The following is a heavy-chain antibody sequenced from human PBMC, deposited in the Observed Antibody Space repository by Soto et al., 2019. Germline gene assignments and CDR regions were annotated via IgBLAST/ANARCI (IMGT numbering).Heavy chain of an antibody. Sequence: KPGGSLRLSCAASGFTFSSYSMNWVRQAPGKGLEWVSSISSSSSYIYYADSVKGRFTISRDNDKNSLYLQVNSLRAEDTAVYYCARDRGVSYCGGDCKVDLYYYYGMDVWGQGTTVTVSS. CDR3: ARDRGVSYCGGDCKVDLYYYYGMDV. D-gene: IGHD2-21*02. V-gene: IGHV3-21*01. CDR2: ISSSSSYI. CDR1: GFTFSSYS. J-gene: IGHJ6*02.